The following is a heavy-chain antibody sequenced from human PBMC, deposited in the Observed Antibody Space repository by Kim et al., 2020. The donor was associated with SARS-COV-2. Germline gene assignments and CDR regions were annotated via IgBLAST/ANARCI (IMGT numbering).Heavy chain of an antibody. CDR3: ARDLYSTMIARFDY. Sequence: GGSLRLSCAASGFTFSSYWMSWVRQAPGKGLEWVANIKQDGSEKYYVDSVKGRFTISRDNAKNSLYLQMNSLRAEDTAVYYCARDLYSTMIARFDYWGHGTLVTVSS. J-gene: IGHJ4*01. CDR2: IKQDGSEK. D-gene: IGHD3-22*01. CDR1: GFTFSSYW. V-gene: IGHV3-7*01.